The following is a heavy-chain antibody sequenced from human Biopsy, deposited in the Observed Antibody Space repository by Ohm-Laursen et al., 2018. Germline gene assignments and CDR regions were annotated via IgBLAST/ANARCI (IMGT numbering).Heavy chain of an antibody. Sequence: GTLSLTCTVSGDSVSNNSWTWIRQPPGKTLEWIAYKFYRGTTTYNPSLKGRVIVSVDPPKSQISLKLTSVTASDTAIYYCARLTRRGNIIFFDYWGQGTLVAVSS. CDR3: ARLTRRGNIIFFDY. D-gene: IGHD1-26*01. CDR1: GDSVSNNS. CDR2: KFYRGTT. J-gene: IGHJ4*02. V-gene: IGHV4-59*08.